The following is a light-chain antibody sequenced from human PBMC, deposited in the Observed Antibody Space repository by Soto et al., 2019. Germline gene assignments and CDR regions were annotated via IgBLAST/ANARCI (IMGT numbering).Light chain of an antibody. CDR2: EVN. CDR3: SSWTSSTTQV. Sequence: QSVLTQPASVSGSPGQSITISCTGTSSDVGGYNFVSWYQQHPGKAPKLMIFEVNNRPSGVSNRFSGSKSGNTDSLTSSGIQAEDEADYYCSSWTSSTTQVLGGGTKLTVL. V-gene: IGLV2-14*01. J-gene: IGLJ2*01. CDR1: SSDVGGYNF.